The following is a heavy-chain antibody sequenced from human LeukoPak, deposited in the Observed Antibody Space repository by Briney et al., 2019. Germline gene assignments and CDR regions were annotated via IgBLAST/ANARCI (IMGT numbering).Heavy chain of an antibody. D-gene: IGHD3-16*01. CDR2: ISSDGQNT. CDR3: ARSNVMYDY. Sequence: PGGSLRLSCAASGFSIRDYAMNWVRQAPGRGPEWVSTISSDGQNTHYSGSVQGRFTISRDSAKNTVYLQMRNLRDEDTATYFCARSNVMYDYWGQGAQVTVSS. J-gene: IGHJ4*02. CDR1: GFSIRDYA. V-gene: IGHV3-48*02.